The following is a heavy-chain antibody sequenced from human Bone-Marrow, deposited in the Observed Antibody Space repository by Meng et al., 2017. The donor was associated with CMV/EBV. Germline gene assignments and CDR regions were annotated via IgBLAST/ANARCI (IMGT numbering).Heavy chain of an antibody. CDR1: GYTFITYG. D-gene: IGHD3-3*01. J-gene: IGHJ6*02. CDR3: ARETYDFWSGSGMDV. CDR2: ISAYNGNT. Sequence: ASVKVSCKASGYTFITYGISWVRQAPGQGLEWMGWISAYNGNTNYAQKFQGRVTMTTDTSTSTAYMELRSLRSDDTGVYHCARETYDFWSGSGMDVWGQGTTVTVSS. V-gene: IGHV1-18*01.